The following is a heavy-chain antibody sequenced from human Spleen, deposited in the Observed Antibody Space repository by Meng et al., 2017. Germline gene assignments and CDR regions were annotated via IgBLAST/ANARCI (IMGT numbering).Heavy chain of an antibody. CDR3: AKGEVPNDF. D-gene: IGHD1-1*01. J-gene: IGHJ4*02. V-gene: IGHV3-23*01. CDR2: ISIRGDTT. CDR1: GFTFSNAA. Sequence: GESLKTSCVVSGFTFSNAAMSWVRQAPGKGLEYVSGISIRGDTTYYADPVKGRFTISRDNSKNTLYLEMNSLRVEDTAVYYCAKGEVPNDFWGQGTLVTVSS.